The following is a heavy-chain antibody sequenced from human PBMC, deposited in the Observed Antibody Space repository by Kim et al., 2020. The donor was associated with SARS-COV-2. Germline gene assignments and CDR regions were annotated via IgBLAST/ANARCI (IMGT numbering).Heavy chain of an antibody. CDR3: ARGEKGQYQLLYAHY. V-gene: IGHV3-30*01. D-gene: IGHD2-2*02. Sequence: PVKGRFTISRDNSKNTLYLQMNSLRAEETAVYYCARGEKGQYQLLYAHYWGQGTLVTVSS. J-gene: IGHJ4*02.